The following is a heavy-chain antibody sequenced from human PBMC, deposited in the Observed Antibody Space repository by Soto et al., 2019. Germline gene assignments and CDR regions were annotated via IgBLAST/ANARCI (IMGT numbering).Heavy chain of an antibody. D-gene: IGHD3-10*01. V-gene: IGHV4-34*01. CDR1: GGSFSGYY. Sequence: QGQLQRWGAGLLKPSETLSLTCAVYGGSFSGYYWSWIRQPPGKGLEWIGEINHSGSTNYNPSLKSRVTISVDTSKNQVSMKLSSVTAADTAVYYCARDPLWFGEMGMDVWGQGTTVTVSS. CDR3: ARDPLWFGEMGMDV. J-gene: IGHJ6*02. CDR2: INHSGST.